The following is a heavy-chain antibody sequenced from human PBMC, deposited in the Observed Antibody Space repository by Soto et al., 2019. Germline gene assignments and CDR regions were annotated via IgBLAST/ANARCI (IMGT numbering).Heavy chain of an antibody. V-gene: IGHV3-30*03. CDR3: ARDQDPSDPGLDY. CDR1: GFTFNTYG. J-gene: IGHJ4*02. Sequence: QVQLVESGGGVVHPGRSLRLSCAASGFTFNTYGMHWVRLAPGKGLEWVAVISYDGSNKYYADSVKGRFTISRDNSKNTLYLQMNSLRAEDTAVYYCARDQDPSDPGLDYWGQGTLVTVSS. CDR2: ISYDGSNK.